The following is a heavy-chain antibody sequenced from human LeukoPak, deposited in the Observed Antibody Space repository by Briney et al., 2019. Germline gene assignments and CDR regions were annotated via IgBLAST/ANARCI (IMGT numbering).Heavy chain of an antibody. CDR3: ARDGVLRYFDWSLDY. CDR1: GFTFSSYA. J-gene: IGHJ4*02. Sequence: GGSLRLSCAASGFTFSSYAMHWVRQAPGKGLEYVSAISSNGGSTYYANSVKGRFTISRDNSKNTLYLQMGSLRAEDMAVYYCARDGVLRYFDWSLDYWGQGTLVTVSS. CDR2: ISSNGGST. V-gene: IGHV3-64*01. D-gene: IGHD3-9*01.